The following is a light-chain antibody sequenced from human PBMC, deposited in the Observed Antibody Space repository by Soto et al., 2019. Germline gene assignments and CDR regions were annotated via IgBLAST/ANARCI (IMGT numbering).Light chain of an antibody. V-gene: IGLV2-8*01. Sequence: QSALTQPPSASGSPGQSVTISCTGTSSDVGGYNYVSWYQQHPGKAPKLMIYEVSKRPSGVLDSFSGSKSGNTASLTVSGLQAEDEADYYCNSYAGSNNWVFGGGTKLTVL. J-gene: IGLJ3*02. CDR1: SSDVGGYNY. CDR2: EVS. CDR3: NSYAGSNNWV.